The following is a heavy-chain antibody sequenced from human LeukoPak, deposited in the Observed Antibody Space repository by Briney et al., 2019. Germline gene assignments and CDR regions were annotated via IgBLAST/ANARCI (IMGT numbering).Heavy chain of an antibody. D-gene: IGHD1-14*01. CDR2: IYDGETN. Sequence: SETLSLTCAVSGYSISSYYWSWIRQPPGDGLEWLAYIYDGETNKYNPSLKNRLTLSVDTSTSQVSLKLRSVTDPATAVYYCARLSATGWFAPWGQGTLVTVSS. J-gene: IGHJ5*02. CDR1: GYSISSYY. CDR3: ARLSATGWFAP. V-gene: IGHV4-59*01.